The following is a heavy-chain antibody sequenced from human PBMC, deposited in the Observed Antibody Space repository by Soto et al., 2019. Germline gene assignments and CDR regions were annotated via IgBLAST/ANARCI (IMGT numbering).Heavy chain of an antibody. CDR2: IYPGDSDT. CDR1: GYSFASHW. CDR3: QRHSGSYWHYLDF. D-gene: IGHD1-26*01. J-gene: IGHJ4*02. V-gene: IGHV5-51*01. Sequence: PGESLKISCKGSGYSFASHWVAWVRQMPEKGLEWIGTIYPGDSDTKYSSAFRGHVTISADTSVSTAYLQWRSLEATDSAIYYCQRHSGSYWHYLDFWGQGTLVTVSS.